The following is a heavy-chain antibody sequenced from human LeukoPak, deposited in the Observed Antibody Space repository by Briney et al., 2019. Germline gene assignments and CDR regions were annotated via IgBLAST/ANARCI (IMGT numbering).Heavy chain of an antibody. CDR1: GFTFSSYG. J-gene: IGHJ4*02. CDR3: AKDLEYSSSFFDY. CDR2: ISYDGSNK. D-gene: IGHD6-6*01. V-gene: IGHV3-30*18. Sequence: GGSLSLSCAASGFTFSSYGMHWVRQAPGEGLEWVAVISYDGSNKYYADSVKGRFTISRDNSKNTLYLQMNSLRAEDTAVYYCAKDLEYSSSFFDYWGQGTLVTVSS.